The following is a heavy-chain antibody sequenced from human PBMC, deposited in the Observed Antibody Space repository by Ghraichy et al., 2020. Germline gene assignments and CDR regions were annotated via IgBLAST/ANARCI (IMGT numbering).Heavy chain of an antibody. J-gene: IGHJ4*02. CDR1: GFIVDSKY. CDR2: IYSGGDT. D-gene: IGHD3-22*01. CDR3: ARETSSGYYLGGDY. Sequence: EGSLRLSCAASGFIVDSKYMSWVRQAPGKGLEWVSVIYSGGDTHYADSVKGRFAISRDKSKNMVYLQMNSLRAEDTAVYYCARETSSGYYLGGDYWGQGTRVTVSS. V-gene: IGHV3-66*01.